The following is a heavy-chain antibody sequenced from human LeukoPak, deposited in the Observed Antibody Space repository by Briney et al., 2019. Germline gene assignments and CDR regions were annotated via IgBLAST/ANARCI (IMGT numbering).Heavy chain of an antibody. D-gene: IGHD1-26*01. CDR3: TRALVGVGTLDWFDP. J-gene: IGHJ5*02. Sequence: SETLSLTCAVYGGSFSGYYWSWIRQPPGKGLEWIGEINHSGSTKYNPSLKSRVIISLDTSKNQFSLKMSSVTAADTAVYYCTRALVGVGTLDWFDPWGPGTLVTVSS. V-gene: IGHV4-34*01. CDR1: GGSFSGYY. CDR2: INHSGST.